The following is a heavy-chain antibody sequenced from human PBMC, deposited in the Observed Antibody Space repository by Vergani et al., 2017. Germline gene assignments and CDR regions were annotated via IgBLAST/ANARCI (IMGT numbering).Heavy chain of an antibody. Sequence: EVQLLESGGDLVQPGVSLRLSCAASGFTFNHYAMNWVRQAPGKGLEWVSGISGSGGSTYYAGSVKGRFTISRDSYKNTLYLQMNSLSAGDTAVYYCAKANPRNSGYDYLYYYHAMDVWGQGTTVTVSS. CDR3: AKANPRNSGYDYLYYYHAMDV. D-gene: IGHD5-12*01. CDR1: GFTFNHYA. CDR2: ISGSGGST. J-gene: IGHJ6*02. V-gene: IGHV3-23*01.